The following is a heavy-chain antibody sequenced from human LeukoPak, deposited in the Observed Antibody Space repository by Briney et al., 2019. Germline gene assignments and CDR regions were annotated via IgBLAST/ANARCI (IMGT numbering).Heavy chain of an antibody. J-gene: IGHJ4*02. CDR1: GGSISSFY. D-gene: IGHD5-12*01. Sequence: SETLSLTCTVSGGSISSFYWSWIRQPPGKGLEWIGSIYYSGTTNYNPSLKSRVIISVDTSKNQFSLKLSSVTAADTAVFYCARASGYEGFDYWGQGTLVTVSS. V-gene: IGHV4-59*01. CDR2: IYYSGTT. CDR3: ARASGYEGFDY.